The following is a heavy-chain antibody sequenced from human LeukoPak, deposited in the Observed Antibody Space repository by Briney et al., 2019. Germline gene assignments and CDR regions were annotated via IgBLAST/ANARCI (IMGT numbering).Heavy chain of an antibody. D-gene: IGHD2-2*01. Sequence: GGSLRLSCAASGFTFDDYAMHWVRQAPGKGLEWVSGISWNSGGIGYADSVKGRFTISRDNAKNSLYLQMNSLRAEDTALYYCAKAEEYCSSTSCSGGIDYWGQGTLVTVSS. J-gene: IGHJ4*02. V-gene: IGHV3-9*01. CDR2: ISWNSGGI. CDR1: GFTFDDYA. CDR3: AKAEEYCSSTSCSGGIDY.